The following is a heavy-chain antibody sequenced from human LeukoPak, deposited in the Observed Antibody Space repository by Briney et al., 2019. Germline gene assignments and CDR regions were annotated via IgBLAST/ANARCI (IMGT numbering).Heavy chain of an antibody. CDR3: AKSPSSGYKYYMDV. J-gene: IGHJ6*03. CDR2: IRYDGSNK. Sequence: GGSLRLSCAASGFTFSNYGMHWVRQAPGKGLEWVAFIRYDGSNKCYADSVKGRFTISRDSAKNSLYLQMNSLRDEDMALYYCAKSPSSGYKYYMDVWGKGTMVTVSS. CDR1: GFTFSNYG. V-gene: IGHV3-30*02.